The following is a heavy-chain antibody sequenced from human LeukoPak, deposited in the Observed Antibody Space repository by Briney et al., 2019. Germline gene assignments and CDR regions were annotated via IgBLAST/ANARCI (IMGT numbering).Heavy chain of an antibody. CDR3: AKDQGIRLRFLEWLFDY. V-gene: IGHV3-23*01. Sequence: GGSLRLSCAASGFTFSSYAMSWVRQAPGKGLEWVSAISGSGGSTYYADSVKGRFTISRDNSKNTLYLQMNSLRAEDTAVYYCAKDQGIRLRFLEWLFDYWGQGTLVTVSS. CDR1: GFTFSSYA. D-gene: IGHD3-3*01. J-gene: IGHJ4*02. CDR2: ISGSGGST.